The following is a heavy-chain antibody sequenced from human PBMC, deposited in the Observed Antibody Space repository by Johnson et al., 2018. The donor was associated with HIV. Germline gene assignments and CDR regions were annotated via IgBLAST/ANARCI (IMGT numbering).Heavy chain of an antibody. J-gene: IGHJ3*02. D-gene: IGHD2-8*01. CDR2: ISYDGSNK. CDR3: ARGAFLKVYVSEDAFDI. CDR1: GFTFDDYA. V-gene: IGHV3-30*03. Sequence: QVQLVESGGGLVQPGRSLRLSCAASGFTFDDYAMHWVRQAPGKGLEWMAIISYDGSNKNYADSVKGRFTISRDNSKNTLYLQLNNLRAEDTAVYYCARGAFLKVYVSEDAFDIWGQGTMVTVSS.